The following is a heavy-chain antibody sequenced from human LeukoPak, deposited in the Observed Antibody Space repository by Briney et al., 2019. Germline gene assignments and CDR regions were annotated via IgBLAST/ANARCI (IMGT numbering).Heavy chain of an antibody. D-gene: IGHD3-16*02. CDR1: GGSISSYY. V-gene: IGHV4-59*01. Sequence: SETLSLTCTVAGGSISSYYWSWIRQPPGKGLEWIGYIYYSGSTNYNPSLKSRVTISVDTSKNQFSLKLSSVTAADTAVYYCARVSSDDDYVWGSYRLDYWGQGTLVTVSS. CDR3: ARVSSDDDYVWGSYRLDY. J-gene: IGHJ4*02. CDR2: IYYSGST.